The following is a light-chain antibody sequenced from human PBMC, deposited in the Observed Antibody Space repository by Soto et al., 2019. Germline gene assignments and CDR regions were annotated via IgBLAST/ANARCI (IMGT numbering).Light chain of an antibody. J-gene: IGLJ1*01. CDR2: EGS. Sequence: ALTQPASVSGSSGQSITIYCTGTSSDVGSYNLVSWYQQHPGKAPKLMIYEGSKRPSGVSNRFSGSKSGNTASLTISGLQAEDEADYYCCSYAGSSTYVFGTGTKVT. CDR1: SSDVGSYNL. V-gene: IGLV2-23*01. CDR3: CSYAGSSTYV.